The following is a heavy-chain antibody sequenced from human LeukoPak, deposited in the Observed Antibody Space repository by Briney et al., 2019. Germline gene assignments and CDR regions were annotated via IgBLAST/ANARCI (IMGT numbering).Heavy chain of an antibody. CDR3: ARDRVLLWFGEFSADPNWFDP. CDR1: GGTFSSYA. J-gene: IGHJ5*02. D-gene: IGHD3-10*01. Sequence: GASVKVSCTASGGTFSSYAISWVRQAPGQGLEWMGGIIPIFGTANYAQKLQGRVTMTTDTSTSTAYMELRSLRSDDTAVYYCARDRVLLWFGEFSADPNWFDPWGQGTLVTVSS. V-gene: IGHV1-69*05. CDR2: IIPIFGTA.